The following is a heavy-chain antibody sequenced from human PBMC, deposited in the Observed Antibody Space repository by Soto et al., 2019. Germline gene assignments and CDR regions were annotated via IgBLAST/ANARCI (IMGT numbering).Heavy chain of an antibody. CDR2: IYPGDSDT. CDR3: ARPREAGKYYYGVDV. V-gene: IGHV5-51*01. J-gene: IGHJ6*02. D-gene: IGHD6-19*01. Sequence: GESLKISCKGSGYSFTSYWIGWVRQMPGKGLEWMGIIYPGDSDTRYNPSFQGQVTISADKSISTAYLQWSSLKASDTAMYYCARPREAGKYYYGVDVWGQGTTVTVSS. CDR1: GYSFTSYW.